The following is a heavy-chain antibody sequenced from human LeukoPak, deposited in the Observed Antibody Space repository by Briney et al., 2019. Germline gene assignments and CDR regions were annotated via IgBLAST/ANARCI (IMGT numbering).Heavy chain of an antibody. CDR2: IYYSGST. V-gene: IGHV4-59*01. CDR1: GGSFSGYY. D-gene: IGHD6-13*01. J-gene: IGHJ6*03. CDR3: ARSHSSSWDYYMDV. Sequence: SETLSLTCAVYGGSFSGYYWSWIRQPPGKGLEWIGYIYYSGSTNYNPSLKSRVTISVDTSKNQFSLKLSSVTAADTAVYYCARSHSSSWDYYMDVWGKGTTVTISS.